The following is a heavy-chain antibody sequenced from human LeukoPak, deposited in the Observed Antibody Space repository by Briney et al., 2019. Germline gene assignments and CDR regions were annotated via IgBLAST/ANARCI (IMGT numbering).Heavy chain of an antibody. J-gene: IGHJ4*02. D-gene: IGHD4-23*01. CDR2: IYYSGST. CDR1: GGSIRSSNYY. V-gene: IGHV4-39*07. Sequence: PSETLSLTCTVSGGSIRSSNYYWGWIRQPPGKGLQWIGSIYYSGSTYYNPSLKSRVTISVDTSKNLFSLKLNSVTAADTAVYYCARGPGGNSRGFDYWGQGTLVTVSS. CDR3: ARGPGGNSRGFDY.